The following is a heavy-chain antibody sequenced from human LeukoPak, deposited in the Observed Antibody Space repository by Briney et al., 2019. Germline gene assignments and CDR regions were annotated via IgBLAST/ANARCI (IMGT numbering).Heavy chain of an antibody. V-gene: IGHV1-18*01. Sequence: ASVKVSCKASGYTFTSYGISWVRQAPGQGLEWMGWISAYNGNTNYAQKFQGRVTMTRNTSISTAYMELSSLRSEDTAVYYCARGLGELRVDYWGQGTLVTVSS. CDR2: ISAYNGNT. CDR3: ARGLGELRVDY. D-gene: IGHD1-26*01. CDR1: GYTFTSYG. J-gene: IGHJ4*02.